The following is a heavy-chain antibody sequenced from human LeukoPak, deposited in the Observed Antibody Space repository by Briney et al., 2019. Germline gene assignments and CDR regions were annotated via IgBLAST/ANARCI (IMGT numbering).Heavy chain of an antibody. CDR3: ARPTGSGLFTLP. J-gene: IGHJ4*02. D-gene: IGHD3/OR15-3a*01. Sequence: PSETLSLTCTVSGVSISSSNSYWGWIRQPPGKGLEWIGSIYYTGNTYYNASLKSRVTISIDTSKNQISLRLTSVTATDTAMYYCARPTGSGLFTLPGGQGTLVTVSS. CDR1: GVSISSSNSY. V-gene: IGHV4-39*01. CDR2: IYYTGNT.